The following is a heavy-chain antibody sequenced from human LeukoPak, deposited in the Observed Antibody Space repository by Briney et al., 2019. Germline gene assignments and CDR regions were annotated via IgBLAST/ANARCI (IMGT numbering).Heavy chain of an antibody. V-gene: IGHV3-23*01. CDR2: ISGSGGST. CDR1: GFTFSSYA. Sequence: PGRSLRLSCAASGFTFSSYAMSWVRQAPGKGLEWVSAISGSGGSTYFADSVKGQFTVSRDNSKNTLYLQMNSLRAEDTAVYYCAKDLLGAPLGAFDIWGQGTMVSVSS. CDR3: AKDLLGAPLGAFDI. D-gene: IGHD1-26*01. J-gene: IGHJ3*02.